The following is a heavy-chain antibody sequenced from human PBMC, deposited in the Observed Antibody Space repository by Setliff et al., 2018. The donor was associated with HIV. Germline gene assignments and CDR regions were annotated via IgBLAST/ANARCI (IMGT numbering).Heavy chain of an antibody. CDR3: ARDMEDFGVLPSAPFDP. V-gene: IGHV4-4*07. CDR2: VHKSGNT. CDR1: GGSISSYY. Sequence: LSLTCTVSGGSISSYYWSWIRQSAGKGLEWIGRVHKSGNTDYNPSLKGRVTMSVDTSKNQFFLKLTSMTAADTAIYYCARDMEDFGVLPSAPFDPWGRGTLVTVSS. J-gene: IGHJ5*02. D-gene: IGHD2-2*01.